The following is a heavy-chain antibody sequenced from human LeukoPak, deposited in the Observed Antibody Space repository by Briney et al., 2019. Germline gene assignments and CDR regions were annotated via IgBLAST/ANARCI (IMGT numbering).Heavy chain of an antibody. Sequence: ASVTVSCKASGYTFTDFGISWVRQAPGQGLEWMGWISAYNGDTKYAQNVQGRVSMTTDISTSTAYMEVRSLRSDDTAVYYCTRDLGQWLIQGIFFDYWGQGALVTVSS. J-gene: IGHJ4*02. D-gene: IGHD6-19*01. CDR2: ISAYNGDT. CDR1: GYTFTDFG. V-gene: IGHV1-18*01. CDR3: TRDLGQWLIQGIFFDY.